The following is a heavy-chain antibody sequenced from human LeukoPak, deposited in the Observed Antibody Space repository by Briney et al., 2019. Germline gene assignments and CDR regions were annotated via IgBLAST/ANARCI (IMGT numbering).Heavy chain of an antibody. CDR2: ISGSGGST. V-gene: IGHV3-23*01. Sequence: PGGSLRLSCAASGFTVSSKYMSWVRQAPGKGLEWVSAISGSGGSTYYADSVKGRFTISRDNSKNTLYLQMNSLRAEDTAVYYCARSPIAAADDAFDIWGQGTMVTVSS. J-gene: IGHJ3*02. D-gene: IGHD6-13*01. CDR1: GFTVSSKY. CDR3: ARSPIAAADDAFDI.